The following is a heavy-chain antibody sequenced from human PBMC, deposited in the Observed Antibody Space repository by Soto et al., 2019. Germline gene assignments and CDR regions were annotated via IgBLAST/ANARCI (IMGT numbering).Heavy chain of an antibody. D-gene: IGHD3-3*01. J-gene: IGHJ6*02. Sequence: QVQLVESGGGVVQPGRSLRLSCAVSGLTFSTYGMHWVRQAPGKGLEWVAVIWYDGSHEYYADSVKGRVTISRDNSKNTLYLQMNSLRAEDTAVYYCARELANYDVGSGYLGHGMDVWGQGTTVIVSS. CDR3: ARELANYDVGSGYLGHGMDV. CDR1: GLTFSTYG. V-gene: IGHV3-33*01. CDR2: IWYDGSHE.